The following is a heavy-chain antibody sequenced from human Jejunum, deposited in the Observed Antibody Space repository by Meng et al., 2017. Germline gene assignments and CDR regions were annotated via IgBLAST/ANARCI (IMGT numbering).Heavy chain of an antibody. Sequence: EGQLVESGGGLVQPGGSLRLSCVASGFTLSSYWMHWVRQPPGKGLVWVSRMKSDGSSTTYADSVKGRFTISRDNAKNTVYLQMNRLRAEDTAVYYCARDRGWDLPYDLWGQGTLVTVSS. CDR1: GFTLSSYW. CDR3: ARDRGWDLPYDL. D-gene: IGHD1-26*01. J-gene: IGHJ4*02. CDR2: MKSDGSST. V-gene: IGHV3-74*03.